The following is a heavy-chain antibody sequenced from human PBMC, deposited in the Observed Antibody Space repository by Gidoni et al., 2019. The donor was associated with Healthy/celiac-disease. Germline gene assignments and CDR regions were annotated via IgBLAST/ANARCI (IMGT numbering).Heavy chain of an antibody. CDR2: ISGSGGST. V-gene: IGHV3-23*01. J-gene: IGHJ4*02. Sequence: EVQLLESGGGLVQPGGSVRLSCAASGFPFRSYPMSWVRQAPGKGLEWVSAISGSGGSTYYADSVKGRFTISRDNSKNTLYLQMNSLRAEDTAVYYCAKGYTGGIDYWGQGTLVTVSS. CDR1: GFPFRSYP. CDR3: AKGYTGGIDY. D-gene: IGHD5-12*01.